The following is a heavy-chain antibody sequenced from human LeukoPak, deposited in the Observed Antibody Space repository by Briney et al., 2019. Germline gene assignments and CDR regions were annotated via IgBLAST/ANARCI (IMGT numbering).Heavy chain of an antibody. V-gene: IGHV4-59*01. Sequence: SETLSLTCTVSGDSISSYYWSWIRQPPGGGLEWLGYIYHSGSTNYNPSLKGRVTISLDTSKNQFSLKLISVTAADTAVYYCARALRQQLVTGWFDPWGQGTLVTVSS. CDR1: GDSISSYY. J-gene: IGHJ5*02. CDR3: ARALRQQLVTGWFDP. D-gene: IGHD6-13*01. CDR2: IYHSGST.